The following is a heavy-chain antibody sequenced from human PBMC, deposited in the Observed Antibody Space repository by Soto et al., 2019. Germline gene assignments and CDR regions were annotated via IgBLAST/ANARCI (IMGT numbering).Heavy chain of an antibody. Sequence: GGSLRLSCAASGFTFSSYSMNWVRQAPGKGLEWVSYISSSSTTMYYADSVQGRFTISRDNAKNSLYLQMNSLRAEVTAVYYCARDYSSVWYFDYWGQGTLVTVSS. D-gene: IGHD6-25*01. CDR2: ISSSSTTM. V-gene: IGHV3-48*01. J-gene: IGHJ4*02. CDR3: ARDYSSVWYFDY. CDR1: GFTFSSYS.